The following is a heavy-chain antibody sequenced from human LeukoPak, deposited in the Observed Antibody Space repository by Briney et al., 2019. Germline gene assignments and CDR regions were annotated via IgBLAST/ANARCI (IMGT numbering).Heavy chain of an antibody. CDR2: IKQDGSEK. J-gene: IGHJ3*02. CDR1: GFTSSSYW. V-gene: IGHV3-7*01. Sequence: GGSLRLSCAASGFTSSSYWMSWVRQAPGKGLEWVANIKQDGSEKYYVDSVKGRFTISRGNAKNSLYLQMNSLRAEDTAVYYCARFVYDAFDIWGQGTMVTVSS. CDR3: ARFVYDAFDI.